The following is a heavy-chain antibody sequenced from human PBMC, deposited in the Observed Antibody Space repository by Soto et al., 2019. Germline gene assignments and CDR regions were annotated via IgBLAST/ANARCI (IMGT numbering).Heavy chain of an antibody. CDR1: GFTFDDYA. D-gene: IGHD6-13*01. V-gene: IGHV3-9*01. CDR2: ISWNSGSI. CDR3: AKDGEQQLAPWNLYYFDY. J-gene: IGHJ4*02. Sequence: GGSLRLSCAASGFTFDDYAMHWVRQAPGKGLEWVSGISWNSGSIGYADSVKGRFTISRDNAKNSLYLQMNSLRAEDTALYYCAKDGEQQLAPWNLYYFDYWGQGTLVTVSS.